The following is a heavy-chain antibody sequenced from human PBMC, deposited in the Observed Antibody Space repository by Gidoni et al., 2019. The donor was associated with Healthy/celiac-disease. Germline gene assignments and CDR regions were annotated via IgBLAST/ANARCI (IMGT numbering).Heavy chain of an antibody. Sequence: QVPLVQSGAAVKKPGASVTVSCRASGYTFTGYYMHGVRQAPGQGLEWMGRINPNSGGTNYAQKFQGRVTMTRDTSSSTAYMELSRLRSDDTVVYYCARGRRYDDKDYFDYGGQGTLVTVSS. CDR3: ARGRRYDDKDYFDY. J-gene: IGHJ4*02. CDR2: INPNSGGT. D-gene: IGHD3-22*01. CDR1: GYTFTGYY. V-gene: IGHV1-2*05.